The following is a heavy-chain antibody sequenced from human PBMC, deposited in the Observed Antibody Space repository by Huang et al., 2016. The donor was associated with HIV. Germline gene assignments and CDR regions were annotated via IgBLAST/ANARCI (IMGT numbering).Heavy chain of an antibody. J-gene: IGHJ3*02. CDR1: GYTFTSYG. CDR3: ARDSPLLGVVIVVVPTAPNAFDI. CDR2: SSAYKGFT. Sequence: QVQLVQSGVEVKKPGASVKVSCKASGYTFTSYGISWVRQAPGQGLEWMGWSSAYKGFTIYAQNVQGRVTMTTDTSTSTAYMELRSLRSDDTAVYYCARDSPLLGVVIVVVPTAPNAFDIWGQGTMVTVSS. D-gene: IGHD2-2*01. V-gene: IGHV1-18*01.